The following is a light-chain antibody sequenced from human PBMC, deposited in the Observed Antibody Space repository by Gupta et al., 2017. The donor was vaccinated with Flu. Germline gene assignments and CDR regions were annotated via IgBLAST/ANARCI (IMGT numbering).Light chain of an antibody. J-gene: IGLJ2*01. CDR2: RND. Sequence: SVLTQPPSASVTPGQRVTISCSGSSSNIAGNVVSWFHGVPGTAPRLLIYRNDQRPSGVPDRFAGSRYGTSATIAISGLQAEDEADYYCAAGDDSRNGVVFGGGTKLTVL. CDR3: AAGDDSRNGVV. V-gene: IGLV1-44*01. CDR1: SSNIAGNV.